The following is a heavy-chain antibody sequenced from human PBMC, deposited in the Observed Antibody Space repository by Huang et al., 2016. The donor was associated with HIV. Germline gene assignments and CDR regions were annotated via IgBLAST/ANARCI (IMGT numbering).Heavy chain of an antibody. J-gene: IGHJ4*02. CDR1: GFTFSSYW. CDR3: VRDPRIQSWLNYFDY. V-gene: IGHV3-74*01. D-gene: IGHD3-22*01. CDR2: INGDGSSS. Sequence: EVQLVESGGGLVQPGGSLRLSCADFGFTFSSYWMHWFRQAPGKGLFWDSRINGDGSSSGYADSVKGRFTISRDNAKNTLYLQMNSLRAEDTSVYYCVRDPRIQSWLNYFDYWGQGTLVSVSS.